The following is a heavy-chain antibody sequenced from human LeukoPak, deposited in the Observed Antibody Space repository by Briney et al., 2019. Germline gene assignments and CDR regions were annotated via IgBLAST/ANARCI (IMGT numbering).Heavy chain of an antibody. CDR1: GGSFSDYY. J-gene: IGHJ4*02. V-gene: IGHV4-34*01. Sequence: SETLSLTCAVYGGSFSDYYWSWIRQPPGKGLEWIGEINHTGSTNYNPSLKSRVTISVDTSKNQFSLKLSSVTAADTGVYYCARAGIWQLVYWGQGTLVTVSS. CDR2: INHTGST. D-gene: IGHD6-13*01. CDR3: ARAGIWQLVY.